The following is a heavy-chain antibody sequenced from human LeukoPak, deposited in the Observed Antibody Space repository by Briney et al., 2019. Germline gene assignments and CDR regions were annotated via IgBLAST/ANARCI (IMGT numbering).Heavy chain of an antibody. D-gene: IGHD4-17*01. V-gene: IGHV1-2*02. CDR1: GYTFTGYY. Sequence: ASVKVSCKASGYTFTGYYMHWVRQAPGQGLEWMGWINPNSGGANYAQNFQGRVTMTRDTSITTAYMELSRLTSDDTAVYYRVREDTTASTDYWGQGTLVTVSS. CDR3: VREDTTASTDY. CDR2: INPNSGGA. J-gene: IGHJ4*02.